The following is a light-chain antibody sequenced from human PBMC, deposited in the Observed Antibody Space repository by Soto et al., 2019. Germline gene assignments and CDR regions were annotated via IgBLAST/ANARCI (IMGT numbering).Light chain of an antibody. CDR2: DAS. CDR1: QSISSW. J-gene: IGKJ2*01. V-gene: IGKV1-5*01. CDR3: QKYNSYPYT. Sequence: DIQMTQSPSTLSASVGDRVTITCRASQSISSWLAWYQQKPWKAPKLLIYDASSLESGVPSRFIGSGSGTEFTLASSSLQPDDFSTYYCQKYNSYPYTFGQGTKLEI.